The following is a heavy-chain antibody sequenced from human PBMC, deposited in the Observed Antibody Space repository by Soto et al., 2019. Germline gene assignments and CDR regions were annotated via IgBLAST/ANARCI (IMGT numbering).Heavy chain of an antibody. V-gene: IGHV3-74*01. CDR3: TRGAATLTTGSWN. J-gene: IGHJ4*02. CDR2: ISGDGRTI. D-gene: IGHD4-4*01. Sequence: EVQLVESGGALVQPGGSLRLSCAASGFTFSSSLMHWVRQAPGKGLVWVSRISGDGRTIYYADSVKGRFTISRDNAKNTLSLQMNILRAEDTAVYYCTRGAATLTTGSWNWGQGTLVTVSS. CDR1: GFTFSSSL.